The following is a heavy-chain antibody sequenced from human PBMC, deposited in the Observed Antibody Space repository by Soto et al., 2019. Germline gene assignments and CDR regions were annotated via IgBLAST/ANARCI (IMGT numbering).Heavy chain of an antibody. V-gene: IGHV3-23*01. CDR2: ISGSGGST. CDR1: VFTFISYA. Sequence: PGWSLRLSCASSVFTFISYAMSWVRQAPGKGLEWVSAISGSGGSTYYADSVKGRFTISRDNSKNTLYLQMNSLRAEDTAVYYCAKDRGIAAAGTVGYWGQGTLVTVSS. J-gene: IGHJ4*02. D-gene: IGHD6-13*01. CDR3: AKDRGIAAAGTVGY.